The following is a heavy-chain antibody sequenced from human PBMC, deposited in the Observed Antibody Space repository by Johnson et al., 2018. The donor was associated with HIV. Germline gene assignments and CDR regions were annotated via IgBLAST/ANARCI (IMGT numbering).Heavy chain of an antibody. CDR2: IWYDGSNK. J-gene: IGHJ3*02. CDR1: GFTFSSYG. CDR3: GRDINYSNYVTDAFDI. Sequence: QVQLVESGGGVVQPGRSLRLSCAASGFTFSSYGMHWVRQAPGKGLEWVAVIWYDGSNKYYADSVKGRFTISRDNSKNTLYLQMNSLRAEDTAVYYCGRDINYSNYVTDAFDIWGQGTVVTVSS. V-gene: IGHV3-33*01. D-gene: IGHD4-11*01.